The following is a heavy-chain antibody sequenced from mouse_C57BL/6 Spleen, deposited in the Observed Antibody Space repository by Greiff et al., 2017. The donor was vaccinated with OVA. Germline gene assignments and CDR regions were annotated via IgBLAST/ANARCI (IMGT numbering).Heavy chain of an antibody. CDR2: IDPSDSYT. D-gene: IGHD1-3*01. CDR1: GYTFTSYW. J-gene: IGHJ2*01. Sequence: QVQLQQPGAELVMPGASVKLSCKASGYTFTSYWMHWVKQRPGQGLEWIGEIDPSDSYTNYNQKFKGKSTLTVDKSSSTAYMQLSSLTSEDSAVYYCASYNYFYYWGQGTTLTVSS. CDR3: ASYNYFYY. V-gene: IGHV1-69*01.